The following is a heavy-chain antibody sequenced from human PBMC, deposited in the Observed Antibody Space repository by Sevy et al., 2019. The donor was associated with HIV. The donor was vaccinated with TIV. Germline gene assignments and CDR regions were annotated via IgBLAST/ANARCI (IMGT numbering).Heavy chain of an antibody. Sequence: ASVKVSCKASGYTFTSYDINWVRQATGQGLEGMGWMNPNSGNTGYAQKFQGRVTMTRTTSISTAYMELSSLRSEDTAVYYCARGLGGSSGYGIWGQGTLVTVSS. CDR2: MNPNSGNT. V-gene: IGHV1-8*01. CDR3: ARGLGGSSGYGI. CDR1: GYTFTSYD. J-gene: IGHJ4*02. D-gene: IGHD3-22*01.